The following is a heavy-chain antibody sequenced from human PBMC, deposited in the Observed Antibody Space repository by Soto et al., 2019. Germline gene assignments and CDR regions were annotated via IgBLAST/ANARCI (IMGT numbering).Heavy chain of an antibody. V-gene: IGHV1-69*18. CDR1: GATFSGYA. CDR3: VVMGNVAVSNPRSFDY. CDR2: IVPIFETL. Sequence: QVRLVQSGAEVKKPGSSVKVSCKASGATFSGYAINWVRQAPGQGLEWLGRIVPIFETLNYAERFQGRVAITADEPTTTVYMELTNLTHEDTAVYYCVVMGNVAVSNPRSFDYWGQGTQVTVSS. D-gene: IGHD6-19*01. J-gene: IGHJ4*02.